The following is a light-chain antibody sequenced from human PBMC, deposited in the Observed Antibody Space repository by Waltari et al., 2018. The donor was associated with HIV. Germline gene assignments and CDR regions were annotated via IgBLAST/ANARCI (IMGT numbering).Light chain of an antibody. CDR1: HSNIGAGYD. CDR2: GDT. CDR3: QSYDSSLSGLWV. J-gene: IGLJ3*02. V-gene: IGLV1-40*01. Sequence: SVLTQPPSVSGAPGQWVSLSCTGHHSNIGAGYDVPRFRHSPGQAPNLVIYGDTIRPSGVPDRFSGSRSGNSVTLDIAGLRAEDEADYFCQSYDSSLSGLWVFGAGTKLTVL.